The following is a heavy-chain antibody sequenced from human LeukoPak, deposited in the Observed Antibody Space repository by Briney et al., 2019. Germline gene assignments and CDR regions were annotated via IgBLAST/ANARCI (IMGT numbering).Heavy chain of an antibody. CDR1: GFTFSNAW. CDR2: IKSKTDGGTT. J-gene: IGHJ4*02. Sequence: GGSLRLSCAASGFTFSNAWMSWVRQAPGKGLEWVGRIKSKTDGGTTDYAAPVKGRFTISRDDSKNTLYLQMNSLKTEDTAVYYCTTGGGGSYYEFDYWGQGTLVTVSS. CDR3: TTGGGGSYYEFDY. D-gene: IGHD1-26*01. V-gene: IGHV3-15*01.